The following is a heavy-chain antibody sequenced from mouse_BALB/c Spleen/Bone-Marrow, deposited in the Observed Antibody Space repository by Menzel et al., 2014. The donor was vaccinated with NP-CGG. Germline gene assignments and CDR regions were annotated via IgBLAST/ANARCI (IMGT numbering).Heavy chain of an antibody. CDR1: GFTFSSFG. J-gene: IGHJ3*01. CDR3: ARSRYDVGSFAY. D-gene: IGHD2-14*01. Sequence: EVQLVESGGGLVQPGGSRKLSCAASGFTFSSFGMHWVRQAPEKGLEWVAYIISGSNTIYYADTVKGRFTISRDNPKNAFFLQMTSTRSDATAMYYCARSRYDVGSFAYWGQGTLVTVSA. V-gene: IGHV5-17*02. CDR2: IISGSNTI.